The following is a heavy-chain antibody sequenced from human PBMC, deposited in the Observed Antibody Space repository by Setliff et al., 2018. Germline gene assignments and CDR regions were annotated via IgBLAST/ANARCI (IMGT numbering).Heavy chain of an antibody. CDR2: INTNTGNP. D-gene: IGHD3-10*01. CDR3: ARASRFGTIKYRGDYYMDV. J-gene: IGHJ6*03. Sequence: ASVKVSCKASGGTFSNIGISWVRQAPGQGLEWMGWINTNTGNPSYAQGFTGRFVFSLDTSVSTAYLQISSLKAEDTALYYCARASRFGTIKYRGDYYMDVWGKGTTVTVSS. CDR1: GGTFSNIG. V-gene: IGHV7-4-1*02.